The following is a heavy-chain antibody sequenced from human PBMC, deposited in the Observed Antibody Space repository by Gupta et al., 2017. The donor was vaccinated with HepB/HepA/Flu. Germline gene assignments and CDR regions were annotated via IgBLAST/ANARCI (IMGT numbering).Heavy chain of an antibody. D-gene: IGHD1/OR15-1a*01. V-gene: IGHV3-33*01. CDR2: IRHDGSNQ. CDR1: RFTFSSYA. CDR3: ARGNKTFDFDN. Sequence: QVQLVESGGGVVQPGRSLRLSCEASRFTFSSYAMHWVRQAPGKGLEWVAVIRHDGSNQYYGDSVKGRFTISRDNSKNTLYLQMNSLRAEDTAVYYCARGNKTFDFDNWGLGTLVTVSS. J-gene: IGHJ4*02.